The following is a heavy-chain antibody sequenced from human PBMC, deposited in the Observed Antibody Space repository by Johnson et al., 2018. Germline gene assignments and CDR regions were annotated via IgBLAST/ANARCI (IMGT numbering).Heavy chain of an antibody. CDR3: ARARSWGIQLYYYYYGMDV. D-gene: IGHD5-18*01. Sequence: QVQLVQSGGGVVQPGRSLRLSCAASGFTFSSYGMHWVRQAPGKGLEWVAVIWYDGSNKYYADSVKGRFTISRDNSKNTLYLQMNNLRAEGTAVDYCARARSWGIQLYYYYYGMDVWGQGTTVTVSS. V-gene: IGHV3-33*01. J-gene: IGHJ6*02. CDR1: GFTFSSYG. CDR2: IWYDGSNK.